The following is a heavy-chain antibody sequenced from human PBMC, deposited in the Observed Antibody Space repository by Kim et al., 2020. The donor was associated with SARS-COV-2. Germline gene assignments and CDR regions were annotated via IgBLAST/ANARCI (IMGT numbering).Heavy chain of an antibody. CDR2: IYHSGST. CDR1: GGSISSSNW. D-gene: IGHD1-7*01. V-gene: IGHV4-4*02. J-gene: IGHJ6*02. Sequence: SETLSLTCAVSGGSISSSNWWSWVRQPPGKGLEWIGEIYHSGSTNYNPSLKSRVTISVDKSKNQFSLKLSSVTAADTAVYYCARDQGTRKVYGMDVWGQGTTVTVSS. CDR3: ARDQGTRKVYGMDV.